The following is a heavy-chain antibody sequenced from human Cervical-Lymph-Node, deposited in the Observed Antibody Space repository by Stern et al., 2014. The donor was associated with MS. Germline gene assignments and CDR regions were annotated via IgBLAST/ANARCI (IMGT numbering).Heavy chain of an antibody. V-gene: IGHV1-18*01. D-gene: IGHD3-3*01. CDR3: ARDRNWRFDY. CDR1: GYIFTING. Sequence: VQLVQSGAEVKKPGASVKVSCKASGYIFTINGISWVRQAPGQGLEWMGWISANSGNTNYAQKFRGRVTLTTDTSASTAYMELGSLRSDDTAVYYCARDRNWRFDYWGQGTLLTVSS. J-gene: IGHJ4*02. CDR2: ISANSGNT.